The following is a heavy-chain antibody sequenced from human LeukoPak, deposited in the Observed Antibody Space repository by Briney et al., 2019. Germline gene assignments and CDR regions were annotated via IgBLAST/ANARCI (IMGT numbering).Heavy chain of an antibody. CDR1: RFTLRRSA. CDR2: ISNNGGYT. J-gene: IGHJ4*02. Sequence: PGGSLTLSCAPSRFTLRRSAMSWVRQAPGKALEWVSAISNNGGYTYYADSVQGRFTISRDNSKSTLSLPMNSLRAEDTDEYYCAKPPRKVEWVPEFFDYWGQGTLVTVSA. CDR3: AKPPRKVEWVPEFFDY. D-gene: IGHD3-3*01. V-gene: IGHV3-23*01.